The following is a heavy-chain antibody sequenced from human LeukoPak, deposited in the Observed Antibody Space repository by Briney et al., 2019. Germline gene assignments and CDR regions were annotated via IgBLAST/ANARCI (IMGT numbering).Heavy chain of an antibody. Sequence: SETLSLTCTVSGGSISSSSYYWGWIRQPPGKGLEWIGSIYYSGSTNYNPSLEGRVTISVDTSKNKFSLKLSSVTAADTAVYYCARDRRTSSTPNDAFDIWGQGTMVTVSS. CDR3: ARDRRTSSTPNDAFDI. D-gene: IGHD6-13*01. J-gene: IGHJ3*02. CDR2: IYYSGST. V-gene: IGHV4-39*07. CDR1: GGSISSSSYY.